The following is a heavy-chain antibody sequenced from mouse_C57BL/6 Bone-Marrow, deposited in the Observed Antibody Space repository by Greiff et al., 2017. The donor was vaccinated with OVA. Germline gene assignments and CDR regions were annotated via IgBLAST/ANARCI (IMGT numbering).Heavy chain of an antibody. Sequence: QVQLQQPGAELVMPGASVKLSCKASGYTFTSYWMHWVKQTPGQGLEWIGEIDPSDSYTNYNQKFKGKSTLTVDKSSSTAYMQLSSLTSEDSAVYYCAREDAMDYWGQGTSVTVSA. J-gene: IGHJ4*01. CDR2: IDPSDSYT. V-gene: IGHV1-69*01. CDR1: GYTFTSYW. CDR3: AREDAMDY.